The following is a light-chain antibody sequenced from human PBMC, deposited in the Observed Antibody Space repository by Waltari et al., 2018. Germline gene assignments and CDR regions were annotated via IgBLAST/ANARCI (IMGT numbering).Light chain of an antibody. CDR2: KAS. CDR3: HKYEGLPT. Sequence: DIQMTQSPSTLSASVGDRVPITCRASQNINNWLAWYQQKPGKTPKVLLYKASNLEGGVTPRFSRRRSWTDFTLTISGLPPGDSATDDWHKYEGLPTFGHATTVELK. CDR1: QNINNW. J-gene: IGKJ1*01. V-gene: IGKV1-5*03.